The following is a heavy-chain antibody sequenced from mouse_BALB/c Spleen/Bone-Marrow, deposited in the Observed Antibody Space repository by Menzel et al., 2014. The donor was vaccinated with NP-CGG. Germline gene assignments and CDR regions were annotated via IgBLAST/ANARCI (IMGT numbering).Heavy chain of an antibody. D-gene: IGHD1-1*01. J-gene: IGHJ4*01. CDR3: ANYGNNCNAMDY. Sequence: QVQLKESGPELVRPGVSVKISCKGSGYTFTDYAMHWVKQSHAKSLEWIGVISTYSGNTNYNQKFKGKATMTVDKSSSTDYKELARLTSEDAANYCGANYGNNCNAMDYWGQGTSVTVSS. V-gene: IGHV1-67*01. CDR2: ISTYSGNT. CDR1: GYTFTDYA.